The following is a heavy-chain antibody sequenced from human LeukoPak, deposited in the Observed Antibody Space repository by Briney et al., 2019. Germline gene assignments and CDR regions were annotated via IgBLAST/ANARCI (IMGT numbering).Heavy chain of an antibody. D-gene: IGHD5-18*01. CDR3: AKSLGYSYARDY. J-gene: IGHJ4*02. V-gene: IGHV3-30*18. Sequence: GGSLRLSCAASGFTFSSYGMHWVRQAPGKGLEWVAVISYDGSNKYYADSVKGRFTISRDNSKNTLYLQMNSLRAEDTAVYYCAKSLGYSYARDYWGQGTLVTVSS. CDR2: ISYDGSNK. CDR1: GFTFSSYG.